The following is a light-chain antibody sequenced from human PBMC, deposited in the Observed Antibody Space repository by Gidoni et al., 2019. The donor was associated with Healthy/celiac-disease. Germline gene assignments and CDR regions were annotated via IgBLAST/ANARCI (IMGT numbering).Light chain of an antibody. J-gene: IGKJ1*01. CDR3: QQSYSKGT. CDR1: QSISSY. Sequence: DIHMTQSPSSLSASVGDRVTITCRASQSISSYLNWYQQKPGKAPKLLIYAASSLQSGVPSRFSGSGSGTDFTLTISSLQPEDFATYYCQQSYSKGTFGQXTKVEIK. V-gene: IGKV1-39*01. CDR2: AAS.